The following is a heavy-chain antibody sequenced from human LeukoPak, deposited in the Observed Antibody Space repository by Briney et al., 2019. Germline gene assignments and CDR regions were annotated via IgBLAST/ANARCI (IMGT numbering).Heavy chain of an antibody. CDR1: GYTFTGYY. V-gene: IGHV1-2*02. CDR3: ARGPAGPGYDFWSGYYTLQYYYYYYMDI. CDR2: INPNSGGT. J-gene: IGHJ6*03. Sequence: EASVKVSCKASGYTFTGYYMHWVRQAPGQGLEWMGWINPNSGGTNYAQKFQGRVTMTRDTSISTAYMELSRLRSDDTAVYYCARGPAGPGYDFWSGYYTLQYYYYYYMDIWGKGTTVTVSS. D-gene: IGHD3-3*01.